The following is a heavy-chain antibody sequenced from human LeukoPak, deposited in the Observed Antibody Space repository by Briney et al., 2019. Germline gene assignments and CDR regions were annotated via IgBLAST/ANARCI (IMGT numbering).Heavy chain of an antibody. CDR2: IDPNGTT. D-gene: IGHD4-17*01. Sequence: GSLRLSCAASGFTVSSNYMSRIRQPPGKGLEWIGEIDPNGTTNYNPSLKSRVTVSVDTCKNQFSLNLNSVTAADTATYYCARGRSYEYGDYDYWGQGTLVTVSS. CDR3: ARGRSYEYGDYDY. V-gene: IGHV4-34*01. CDR1: GFTVSSNY. J-gene: IGHJ4*02.